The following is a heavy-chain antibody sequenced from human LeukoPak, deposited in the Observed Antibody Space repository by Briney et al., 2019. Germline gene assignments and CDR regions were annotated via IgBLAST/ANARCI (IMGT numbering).Heavy chain of an antibody. D-gene: IGHD1-26*01. Sequence: GGSLRLSCAASGFTFSSYAMSWVRQAPGKGLEWVSAISGSGGSTYYADSVKGRFAISRDNSKNTLYLQMNSLRDEDTAVYYCASSGSYRFDYWGQGTLVTVSS. CDR3: ASSGSYRFDY. J-gene: IGHJ4*02. V-gene: IGHV3-23*01. CDR2: ISGSGGST. CDR1: GFTFSSYA.